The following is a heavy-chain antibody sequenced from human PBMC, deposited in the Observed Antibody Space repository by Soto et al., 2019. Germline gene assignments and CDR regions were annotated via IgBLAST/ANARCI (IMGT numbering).Heavy chain of an antibody. Sequence: PGGSLRLSCAASGFTFSSCAMGWVRQAPWKGLEWVSGISGNGGSTYYADSVKGRFTISRDTSKNTLYLQMNSLRAEDTAVYYCAKIESRFFYDSTGYYPFDYWGQGTLVTVSS. CDR2: ISGNGGST. CDR3: AKIESRFFYDSTGYYPFDY. CDR1: GFTFSSCA. V-gene: IGHV3-23*01. J-gene: IGHJ4*02. D-gene: IGHD3-22*01.